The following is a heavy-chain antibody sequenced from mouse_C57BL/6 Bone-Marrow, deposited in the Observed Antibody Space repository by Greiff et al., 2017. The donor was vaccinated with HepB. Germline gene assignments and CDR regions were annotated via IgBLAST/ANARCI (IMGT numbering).Heavy chain of an antibody. D-gene: IGHD4-1*01. CDR2: IDPENGDT. CDR1: GFNIKDDY. V-gene: IGHV14-4*01. CDR3: TSIWDWYFDV. J-gene: IGHJ1*03. Sequence: VQLKESGAELVRPGASVKLSCTASGFNIKDDYMHWVKQRPEQGLEWIGWIDPENGDTEYASKFQGKATITADTSSNTAYLQLSSLTSEDTAVYYCTSIWDWYFDVWGTGTTVTVSS.